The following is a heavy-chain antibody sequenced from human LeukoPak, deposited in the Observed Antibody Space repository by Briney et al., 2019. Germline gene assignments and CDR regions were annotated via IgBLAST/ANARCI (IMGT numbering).Heavy chain of an antibody. CDR3: ARHKDAAMVTTFDF. D-gene: IGHD5-18*01. Sequence: SQTLSLTCTVSGGSISSGDYYWSWIRQPPGKGLEWFGYIYYTGSTYYNPSLKSRVTISGDTSKNQFSLRLSSVTAADTAVYSCARHKDAAMVTTFDFWGQGTLVTVSS. V-gene: IGHV4-30-4*08. J-gene: IGHJ4*02. CDR2: IYYTGST. CDR1: GGSISSGDYY.